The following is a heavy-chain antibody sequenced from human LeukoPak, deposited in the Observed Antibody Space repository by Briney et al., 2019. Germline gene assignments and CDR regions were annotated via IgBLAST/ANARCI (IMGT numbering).Heavy chain of an antibody. V-gene: IGHV1-46*01. J-gene: IGHJ5*01. D-gene: IGHD2-2*01. Sequence: SVKLSCKASGYTSTSYYMHWVRQAPGQGLEWMGIINPTGGSTSYAQKFQGRVTMTRDTSPSTVYMELSSLRSEDTAVYYCARSYSSSTSCYENWFESWGQGTLVTVSS. CDR1: GYTSTSYY. CDR3: ARSYSSSTSCYENWFES. CDR2: INPTGGST.